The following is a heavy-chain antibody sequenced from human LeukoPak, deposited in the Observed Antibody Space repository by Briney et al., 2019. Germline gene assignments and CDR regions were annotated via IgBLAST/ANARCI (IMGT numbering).Heavy chain of an antibody. CDR1: GFTFSNYA. CDR2: IRGSGGST. V-gene: IGHV3-23*01. Sequence: PGGSLRLSCAASGFTFSNYAMNWVRQAPGKGLEWVSGIRGSGGSTYYADSVKGRFTISRDNSKNTLYLQMNSLRAEDTAVYYCAKEPWSFDYWGQGTLVTVSS. D-gene: IGHD2-8*02. J-gene: IGHJ4*02. CDR3: AKEPWSFDY.